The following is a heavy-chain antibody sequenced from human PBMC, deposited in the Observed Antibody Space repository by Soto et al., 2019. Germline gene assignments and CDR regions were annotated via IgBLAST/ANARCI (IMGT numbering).Heavy chain of an antibody. CDR3: AKTANGWFSAFDI. J-gene: IGHJ3*02. D-gene: IGHD6-19*01. Sequence: EVQLLESGGGLVQPGGSLKLSCAASGFTFSSYAMSWVRQAPGKGLEWVSAISGSGGTTYYADSVKGRFTFSRDNSKNTQYLQMNSLRAEDTDVYYCAKTANGWFSAFDIWGQGTMVTVSS. V-gene: IGHV3-23*01. CDR2: ISGSGGTT. CDR1: GFTFSSYA.